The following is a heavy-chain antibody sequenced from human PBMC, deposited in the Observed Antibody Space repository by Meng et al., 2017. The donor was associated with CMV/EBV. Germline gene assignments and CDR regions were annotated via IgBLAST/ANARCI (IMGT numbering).Heavy chain of an antibody. V-gene: IGHV1-2*02. Sequence: GRLWQSGAEMKKPGASVKVSCTTSGFTFSDYYNPWVRQAPGQGLEWMGWVNSNNDATNYARKFQGRVSMTRDTSISTAHMELSRLMSDDTAVYYCVRSSGWSLFDYWGQGTLVTVFS. J-gene: IGHJ4*02. CDR2: VNSNNDAT. D-gene: IGHD6-19*01. CDR1: GFTFSDYY. CDR3: VRSSGWSLFDY.